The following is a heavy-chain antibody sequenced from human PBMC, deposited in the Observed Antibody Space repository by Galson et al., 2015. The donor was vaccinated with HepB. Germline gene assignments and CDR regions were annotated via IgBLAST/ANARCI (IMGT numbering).Heavy chain of an antibody. D-gene: IGHD1/OR15-1a*01. V-gene: IGHV1-18*01. CDR2: INTYTGNT. CDR3: ARRGSNWDIDY. CDR1: GYTFNSYG. J-gene: IGHJ4*02. Sequence: SVKVSCKASGYTFNSYGINWVRQAPGQGLEWMGWINTYTGNTNYAQKFQGRVTMTTDTSTSIVYMELRSLKSDDTAVYYCARRGSNWDIDYWGQGTLVTVSS.